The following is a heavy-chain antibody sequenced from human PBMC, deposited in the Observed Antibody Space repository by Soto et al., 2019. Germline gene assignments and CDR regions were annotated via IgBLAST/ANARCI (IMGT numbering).Heavy chain of an antibody. CDR2: ISGSGSNT. D-gene: IGHD3-3*01. Sequence: GGSLRLSCAASGFTFSSYAMTWVRQAPGKGLEWVSAISGSGSNTYYADSVKGRFTISRDNSKNTLYRQMNSLRADDTAVYYCAKDPHYDFWSGYHYGMDVWGQGTSVTVSS. CDR1: GFTFSSYA. J-gene: IGHJ6*02. CDR3: AKDPHYDFWSGYHYGMDV. V-gene: IGHV3-23*01.